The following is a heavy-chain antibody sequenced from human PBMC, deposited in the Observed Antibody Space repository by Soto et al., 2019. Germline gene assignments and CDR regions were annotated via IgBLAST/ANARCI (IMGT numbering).Heavy chain of an antibody. CDR2: INHSGST. Sequence: GPGPFGPSETLSLTCAVYGGSFSGYYWSWIRQPPGKGLEWIGEINHSGSTNYNPSLKSRVTISVDTSKNQFSLKLSSVTAADTAVYYCARGPLKQQPPSYPWGQGTLVTVSS. CDR1: GGSFSGYY. D-gene: IGHD6-13*01. V-gene: IGHV4-34*01. J-gene: IGHJ5*02. CDR3: ARGPLKQQPPSYP.